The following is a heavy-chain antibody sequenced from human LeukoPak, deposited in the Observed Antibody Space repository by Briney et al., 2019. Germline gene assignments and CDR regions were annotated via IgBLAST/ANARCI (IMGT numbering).Heavy chain of an antibody. CDR1: GGSISNYF. CDR2: INSGGST. D-gene: IGHD5-18*01. V-gene: IGHV4-4*07. Sequence: SETLSLTCTVSGGSISNYFWNWIRQPAGKALEWIGRINSGGSTNYNPSLKSRVTISVDTSKNQFSLKLSSVTAADTAVYYCARGLGGDFVDTDPPFDHWGQGTLVTVSS. J-gene: IGHJ4*02. CDR3: ARGLGGDFVDTDPPFDH.